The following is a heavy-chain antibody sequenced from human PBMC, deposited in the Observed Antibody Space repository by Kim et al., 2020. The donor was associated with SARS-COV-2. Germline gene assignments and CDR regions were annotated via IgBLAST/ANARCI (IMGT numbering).Heavy chain of an antibody. CDR3: ARGKSSGWSGYNWFDP. D-gene: IGHD6-19*01. Sequence: SETLSLTCTVSGGSISSGDYYWSWIRQPPGKGLEWIGYIYYSGSTYYNPSLKSRVTISVDTSKNQFSLKLSSVTAADTAVYYCARGKSSGWSGYNWFDPWGPGTLGTVSS. V-gene: IGHV4-30-4*01. CDR1: GGSISSGDYY. CDR2: IYYSGST. J-gene: IGHJ5*02.